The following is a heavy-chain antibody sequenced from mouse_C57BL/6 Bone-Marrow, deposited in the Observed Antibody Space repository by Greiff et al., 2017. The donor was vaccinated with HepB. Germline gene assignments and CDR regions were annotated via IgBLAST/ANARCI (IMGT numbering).Heavy chain of an antibody. CDR2: INPNNGGT. CDR3: ANCLYYGSSHCYFDV. Sequence: VQLQQSGPELVKPGASVKMSCKASGYTFTDYNMHWVKQSHGKSLEWIGYINPNNGGTSYNQKFKGKATLTVNKSSSTAYMEHRSLTSEDSAVYYCANCLYYGSSHCYFDVWGTGTTVTVAS. D-gene: IGHD1-1*01. V-gene: IGHV1-22*01. CDR1: GYTFTDYN. J-gene: IGHJ1*03.